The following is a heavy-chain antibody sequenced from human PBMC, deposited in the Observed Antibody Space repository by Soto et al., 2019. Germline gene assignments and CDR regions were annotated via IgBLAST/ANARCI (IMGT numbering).Heavy chain of an antibody. Sequence: QITLKESGPTLVKPTQTLTLTCTFSGFSLSTSGVGVGWIRQPPGKGLEWLALIYWDDDKRYSPSLKSRLTNTKDTFKNQVVLTMTNVDPADTATYYCAHARAIVVIVAEDEYFQHWGQGTLVTVSS. CDR2: IYWDDDK. V-gene: IGHV2-5*02. D-gene: IGHD3-22*01. J-gene: IGHJ1*01. CDR3: AHARAIVVIVAEDEYFQH. CDR1: GFSLSTSGVG.